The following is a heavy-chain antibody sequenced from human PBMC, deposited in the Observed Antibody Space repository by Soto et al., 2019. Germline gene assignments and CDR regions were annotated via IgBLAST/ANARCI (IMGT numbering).Heavy chain of an antibody. V-gene: IGHV3-7*01. CDR3: ASSPHKDSRPDY. CDR2: IKYDGSEK. D-gene: IGHD3-22*01. CDR1: GFTFSSYW. J-gene: IGHJ4*02. Sequence: EVQLVESGGGLVQPGGSLRLSCAASGFTFSSYWTSWVRQAPGRGLEWMANIKYDGSEKYYVDSVKGRLTISRDNAKNSLYLQMNSLRAEDTAVYYCASSPHKDSRPDYWGQGTLVTVSS.